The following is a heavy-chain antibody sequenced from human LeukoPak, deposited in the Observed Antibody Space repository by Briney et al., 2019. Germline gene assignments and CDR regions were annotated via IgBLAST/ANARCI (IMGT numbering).Heavy chain of an antibody. CDR3: ASSHWGPLPLGFDP. J-gene: IGHJ5*02. Sequence: SETLSLTCTVSGGSISSYYWSWIRQPAGKGLEWIGRIYTSGSTNYNPSLKSRVTMSVDTSKNQFSLKLSSVTAADTAVYYCASSHWGPLPLGFDPWGQGTLVTVSS. V-gene: IGHV4-4*07. CDR1: GGSISSYY. CDR2: IYTSGST. D-gene: IGHD3-16*01.